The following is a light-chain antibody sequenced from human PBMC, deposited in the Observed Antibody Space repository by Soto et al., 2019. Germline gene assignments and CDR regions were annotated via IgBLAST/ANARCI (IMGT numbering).Light chain of an antibody. Sequence: ILMTQSPATLSVSPGERATLSCRASQSVSNNLAWYQQKPGQAPRLLIYDASTRATGIPARFSGSGSGTEFTLTIIGLQSEDFAVYYCHQYNNWPPWTFGQGTKVEIK. CDR3: HQYNNWPPWT. J-gene: IGKJ1*01. CDR1: QSVSNN. V-gene: IGKV3-15*01. CDR2: DAS.